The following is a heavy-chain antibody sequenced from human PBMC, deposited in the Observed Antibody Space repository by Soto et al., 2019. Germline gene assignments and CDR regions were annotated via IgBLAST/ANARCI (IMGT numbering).Heavy chain of an antibody. CDR1: GFTFSSYA. CDR3: ARDLRVYGSGSRYFDY. D-gene: IGHD3-10*01. CDR2: ISYDGSNK. Sequence: GGSLRLSCAASGFTFSSYAMHWVRQAPGKGLEWVAVISYDGSNKYYADSVKGRFTISRDNSKNTLYLQMNSLRAEDTAVYYCARDLRVYGSGSRYFDYWGQGTLVTVSS. J-gene: IGHJ4*02. V-gene: IGHV3-30-3*01.